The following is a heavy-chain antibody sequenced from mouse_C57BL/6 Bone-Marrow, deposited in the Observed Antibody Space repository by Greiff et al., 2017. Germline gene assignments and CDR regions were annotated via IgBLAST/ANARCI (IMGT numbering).Heavy chain of an antibody. J-gene: IGHJ1*03. CDR3: ARVGSYDGSSYRYWYFDV. D-gene: IGHD1-1*01. CDR2: ISDGGSYT. Sequence: EVKLMESGGGLVKPGGSLKLSCAASGFTFSSYALSWVRQTPEKRLEWVATISDGGSYTYYPDNVKGRFTISRDNAKNNLYLQMSHLKSEDTAMYYCARVGSYDGSSYRYWYFDVWGTGTTVTVSS. V-gene: IGHV5-4*03. CDR1: GFTFSSYA.